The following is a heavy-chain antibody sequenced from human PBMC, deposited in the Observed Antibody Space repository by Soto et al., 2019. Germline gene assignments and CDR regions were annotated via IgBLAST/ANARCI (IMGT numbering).Heavy chain of an antibody. CDR1: GYTFTSYA. V-gene: IGHV1-3*01. CDR3: ARDRESSRYYDSSGYDY. CDR2: INAGNGNT. Sequence: ASVKVSCKASGYTFTSYAMHWVRQAPGQRLEWMGWINAGNGNTKYSQKFQGRVTITRDTSASTAYMELSSLRSEDTAVYYCARDRESSRYYDSSGYDYWGQGTLVTVFS. J-gene: IGHJ4*02. D-gene: IGHD3-22*01.